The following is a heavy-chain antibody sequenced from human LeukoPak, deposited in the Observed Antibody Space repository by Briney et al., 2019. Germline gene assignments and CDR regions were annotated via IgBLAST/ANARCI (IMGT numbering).Heavy chain of an antibody. CDR1: GYSISSGYY. CDR2: IYHSGST. V-gene: IGHV4-38-2*01. J-gene: IGHJ4*02. CDR3: ARHVSPGSYEDY. Sequence: KASETLSLTCAVSGYSISSGYYWGWIRQPPGKGLEWIGSIYHSGSTYYNPSLKSRVTISVDTSKNQFSLKLSSVTAADTAVYYCARHVSPGSYEDYWGQGTLVTVSS. D-gene: IGHD1-26*01.